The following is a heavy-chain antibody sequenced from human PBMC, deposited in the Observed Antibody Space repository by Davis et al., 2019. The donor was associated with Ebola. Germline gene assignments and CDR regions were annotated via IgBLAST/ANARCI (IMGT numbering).Heavy chain of an antibody. V-gene: IGHV1-2*02. CDR2: INPNSGGT. D-gene: IGHD1-26*01. CDR3: ARTSGSYYYYGMDV. CDR1: GYTFTSYD. Sequence: AASVKVSCKASGYTFTSYDINWVRQAPGQGLEWMGWINPNSGGTNYAQKFQGRVTMTRDTSISTAYMELSRLRSDDTAVYYCARTSGSYYYYGMDVWGQGTTVTVSS. J-gene: IGHJ6*02.